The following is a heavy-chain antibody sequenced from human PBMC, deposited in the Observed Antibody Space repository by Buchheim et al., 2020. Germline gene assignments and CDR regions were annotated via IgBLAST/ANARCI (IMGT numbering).Heavy chain of an antibody. CDR1: GFTFSNFR. CDR2: IKHDGSVT. Sequence: EVQLVESGGGLVQPGGSLRLSCAASGFTFSNFRMSWVRQAPGKGLEWVANIKHDGSVTYYVDSVKGRFTISRDNAKNSVYLQMNSLGAEDTALYYCARKIEAAGPSFDHWGRGTL. J-gene: IGHJ4*02. V-gene: IGHV3-7*01. D-gene: IGHD6-13*01. CDR3: ARKIEAAGPSFDH.